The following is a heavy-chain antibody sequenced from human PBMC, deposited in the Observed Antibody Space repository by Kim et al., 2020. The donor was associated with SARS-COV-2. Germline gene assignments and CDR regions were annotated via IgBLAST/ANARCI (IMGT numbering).Heavy chain of an antibody. J-gene: IGHJ4*02. V-gene: IGHV1-3*01. Sequence: NGNIKDSEKFQDRITVTRDTSASTVNMELGSLRSEDTAVYYCARNDYFDYWGQGTLVTVSS. CDR2: NGNI. CDR3: ARNDYFDY.